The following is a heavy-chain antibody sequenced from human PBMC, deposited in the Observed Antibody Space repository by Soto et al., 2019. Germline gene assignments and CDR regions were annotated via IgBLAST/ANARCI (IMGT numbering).Heavy chain of an antibody. Sequence: EVQLVDSGGGLVKPGGSVRLSCAASGFSVTNAWMNWVRQAPGKGLEWVGRVYTSAEGGATNYAAPVKGRFTISRDDSKNTVYLQMNSLMTEDTAVYYCTTGSVEGFWGQGTTVTVSS. J-gene: IGHJ6*02. V-gene: IGHV3-15*07. CDR2: VYTSAEGGAT. CDR3: TTGSVEGF. CDR1: GFSVTNAW. D-gene: IGHD2-15*01.